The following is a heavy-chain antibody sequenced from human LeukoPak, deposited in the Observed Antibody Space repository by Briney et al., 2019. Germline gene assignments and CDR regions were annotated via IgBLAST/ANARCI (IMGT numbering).Heavy chain of an antibody. CDR2: ISSSSSYT. Sequence: GWSLRLSCAASGFTFSDYYISWSRQAPGKGLECVSYISSSSSYTNYADSVKCRFTIYRDNAKNSLYLQMNSLRAEDTAVYYCARLVIPGTTRAFDIWGQGTMVTVSS. V-gene: IGHV3-11*06. J-gene: IGHJ3*02. CDR1: GFTFSDYY. D-gene: IGHD1-20*01. CDR3: ARLVIPGTTRAFDI.